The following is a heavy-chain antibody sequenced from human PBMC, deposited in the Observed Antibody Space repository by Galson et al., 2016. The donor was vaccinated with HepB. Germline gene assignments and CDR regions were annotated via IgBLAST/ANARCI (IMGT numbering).Heavy chain of an antibody. CDR2: VSAYNGHS. Sequence: SVKVSCKASGYTFVSHGIFWVRQAPRQGLEWIGWVSAYNGHSYFAQKLQGRVPMTTDTSTSTAYMELKNLTSDDTAVYYCARGPSGERYFDWSHGLDVWGQGTTVTVSS. D-gene: IGHD3-9*01. CDR3: ARGPSGERYFDWSHGLDV. J-gene: IGHJ6*02. V-gene: IGHV1-18*01. CDR1: GYTFVSHG.